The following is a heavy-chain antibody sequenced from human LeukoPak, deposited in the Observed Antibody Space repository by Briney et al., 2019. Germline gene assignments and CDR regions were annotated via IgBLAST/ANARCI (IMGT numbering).Heavy chain of an antibody. CDR3: ARDGQGDYFDY. J-gene: IGHJ4*02. V-gene: IGHV3-64*01. CDR1: GFTFSSYA. Sequence: GGSLRLSCAASGFTFSSYAMHWVRQAPGKGLEYVSAISSNGGSTYYANSVKGRFTISRDNSKNTLYLQMGSLRAEDMAVYYCARDGQGDYFDYWGQGTLVTVSS. CDR2: ISSNGGST.